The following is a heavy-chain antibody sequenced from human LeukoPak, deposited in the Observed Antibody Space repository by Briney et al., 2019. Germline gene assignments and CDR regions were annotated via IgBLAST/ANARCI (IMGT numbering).Heavy chain of an antibody. CDR2: ISSDGSGSST. V-gene: IGHV3-74*03. J-gene: IGHJ4*02. CDR1: GFTLSGSW. CDR3: VKSSGWPDY. D-gene: IGHD6-19*01. Sequence: GSLRLSCAASGFTLSGSWMHWVRQAPGKGLLWVSRISSDGSGSSTMYADSVKGRFTISRDDAKNTLYLQMNSLRGEDTAAYYCVKSSGWPDYWGQGTLVTVSS.